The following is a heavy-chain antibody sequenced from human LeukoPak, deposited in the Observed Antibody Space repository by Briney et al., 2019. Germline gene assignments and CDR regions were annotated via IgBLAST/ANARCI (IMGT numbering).Heavy chain of an antibody. CDR2: INHSGST. D-gene: IGHD2-15*01. J-gene: IGHJ4*02. CDR3: ARAQYCSGGSCYRN. Sequence: PSETLSLTCAVYGGSFSGYYWSWIRQPPGKGLEWIGEINHSGSTNYNPSLKSRVTISVDTSKNQFSLKLSSVTAADTAVCYCARAQYCSGGSCYRNWGQGTLVTVSS. V-gene: IGHV4-34*01. CDR1: GGSFSGYY.